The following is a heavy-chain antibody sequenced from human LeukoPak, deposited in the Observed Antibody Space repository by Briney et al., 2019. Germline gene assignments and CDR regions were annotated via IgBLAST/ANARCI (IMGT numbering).Heavy chain of an antibody. V-gene: IGHV3-7*01. CDR3: ARDVEELVKLGELLAGGLSDYYGMDV. Sequence: GGSLRLSCAASGFTFSGYWMSWVRQAPGKGLEWVGNIKQDGSEKYNMDSVKRVFTMSRDNAKSSLYLQMYRVRAEGTAVYYCARDVEELVKLGELLAGGLSDYYGMDVWGQGTTVTVFS. J-gene: IGHJ6*02. D-gene: IGHD3-10*01. CDR1: GFTFSGYW. CDR2: IKQDGSEK.